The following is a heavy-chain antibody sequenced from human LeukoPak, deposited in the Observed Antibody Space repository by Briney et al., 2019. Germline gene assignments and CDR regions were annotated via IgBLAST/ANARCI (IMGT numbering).Heavy chain of an antibody. V-gene: IGHV3-30*18. CDR3: AKELHTGTYQLLGIYYYGMDV. CDR1: GFIFSSYG. CDR2: ISYDGSNK. J-gene: IGHJ6*02. D-gene: IGHD2-2*01. Sequence: PGRSLRLSCAASGFIFSSYGMHWVRQAPGKGLEWVAVISYDGSNKYYADSEEGRFTISRDNSKNTLYLQMNSLRAEDTAVYYCAKELHTGTYQLLGIYYYGMDVWGQGTTVTVSS.